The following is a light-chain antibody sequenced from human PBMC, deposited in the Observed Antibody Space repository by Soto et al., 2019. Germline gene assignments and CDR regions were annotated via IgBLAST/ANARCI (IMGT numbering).Light chain of an antibody. V-gene: IGLV4-60*03. J-gene: IGLJ3*02. CDR1: SGHSTYI. CDR3: ETWDTHTRL. Sequence: QSVLTQSSSASASLGSSVKLTCTLSSGHSTYIIAWHQQQPGEAPRYLMDLEGSGGYNKGSGVPDRFSGSSSGADRYLTISDLQSEDEADYYCETWDTHTRLFGGGTKLTVL. CDR2: LEGSGGY.